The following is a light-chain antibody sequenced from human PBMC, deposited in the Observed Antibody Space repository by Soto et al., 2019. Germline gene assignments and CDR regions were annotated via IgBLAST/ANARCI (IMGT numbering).Light chain of an antibody. CDR1: RSDIGYNY. J-gene: IGLJ3*02. Sequence: QSVLTQPASVSGSPGQSITISCTGSRSDIGYNYVSWYQQHPDKAPKLIIYGVIDRPSGVSNRFSGSKSGNTASLTISGLQAEDEADYYCSSHASSTSVVFGGGTKVTVL. V-gene: IGLV2-14*03. CDR3: SSHASSTSVV. CDR2: GVI.